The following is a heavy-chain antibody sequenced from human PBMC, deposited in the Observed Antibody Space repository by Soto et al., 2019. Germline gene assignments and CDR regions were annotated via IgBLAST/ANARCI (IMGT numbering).Heavy chain of an antibody. D-gene: IGHD6-13*01. CDR2: IDPSDSYT. Sequence: GESLKISCKGSGYSFTSYWISWVRQMPGKGLEWMGRIDPSDSYTNYNPSFQGHVTISADKSISTAYLQWSSLKASDTAMYYCARASQSIAAAGYYYGMDVWGQGTTVTVSS. V-gene: IGHV5-10-1*01. J-gene: IGHJ6*02. CDR1: GYSFTSYW. CDR3: ARASQSIAAAGYYYGMDV.